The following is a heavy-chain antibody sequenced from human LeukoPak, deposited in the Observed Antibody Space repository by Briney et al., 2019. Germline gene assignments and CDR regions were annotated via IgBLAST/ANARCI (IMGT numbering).Heavy chain of an antibody. V-gene: IGHV1-2*02. CDR2: VNPNSGGT. D-gene: IGHD3-3*01. CDR1: GYTFTGYY. Sequence: EASVKVSCKASGYTFTGYYMHWVRQAPGQGLEWMGWVNPNSGGTNYAQKFQGRVTMTRDTSISTAYMELSRLRSDDTAVYYCARAPNGEIFVDYWGQGTLVTVSS. CDR3: ARAPNGEIFVDY. J-gene: IGHJ4*02.